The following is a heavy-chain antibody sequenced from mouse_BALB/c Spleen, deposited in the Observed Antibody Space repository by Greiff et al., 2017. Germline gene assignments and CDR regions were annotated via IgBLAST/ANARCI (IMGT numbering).Heavy chain of an antibody. CDR2: ISSGGSYT. V-gene: IGHV5-6*01. D-gene: IGHD2-4*01. CDR3: ARQDYDYGADYYYAMDY. J-gene: IGHJ4*01. Sequence: EVMLVESGGDLVKPGGSLKLSCAASGFTFSSYGMSWVRQTPDKRLEWVATISSGGSYTYYPDSVKGRFTISRDNAKNTLYLQMSSLKSEDTAMYYCARQDYDYGADYYYAMDYWGQGTSVTVSS. CDR1: GFTFSSYG.